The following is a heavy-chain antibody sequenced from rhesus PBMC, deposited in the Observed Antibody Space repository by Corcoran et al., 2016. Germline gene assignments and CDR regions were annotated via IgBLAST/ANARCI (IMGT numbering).Heavy chain of an antibody. CDR1: GFTFSDYY. CDR3: AGWYSSGLGY. V-gene: IGHV3-59*01. Sequence: EVQLVESGGGLAKPGGSLRLSCAASGFTFSDYYMHWVRQASGKGLEWVSRISSGGGSTWYADSVKGRFTISRENAKNTLYLKMNSLRAEDTAVYYCAGWYSSGLGYWGQGVLVTVSS. D-gene: IGHD6-31*01. CDR2: ISSGGGST. J-gene: IGHJ4*01.